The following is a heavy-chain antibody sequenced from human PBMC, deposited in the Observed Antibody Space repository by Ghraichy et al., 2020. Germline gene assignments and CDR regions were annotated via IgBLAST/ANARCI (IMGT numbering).Heavy chain of an antibody. Sequence: GSLRLSCAASGFTFSSYSMNWVRQAPGKGLEWVSSISSSSNYVYYADSVKGRFTISRDNAKNSLYLQMNSLRAEDTAVYYCARDGISMIVPNWFDPWGQGTLVTVSS. V-gene: IGHV3-21*01. CDR1: GFTFSSYS. CDR2: ISSSSNYV. CDR3: ARDGISMIVPNWFDP. J-gene: IGHJ5*02. D-gene: IGHD3-22*01.